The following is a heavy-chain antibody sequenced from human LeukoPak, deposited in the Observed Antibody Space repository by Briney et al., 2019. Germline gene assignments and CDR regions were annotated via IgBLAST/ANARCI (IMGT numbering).Heavy chain of an antibody. CDR1: GYTFTSYD. J-gene: IGHJ3*02. Sequence: GASVKVSCKASGYTFTSYDINWVRQATGQGLEWMGWMNPNSGNTGYAQKVQGRVTITRNTSISTAYMELSSLRSEDTAVYYCARGGYCSGGSCLRSRNAFDIWGQGTMVTVSS. CDR2: MNPNSGNT. D-gene: IGHD2-15*01. CDR3: ARGGYCSGGSCLRSRNAFDI. V-gene: IGHV1-8*01.